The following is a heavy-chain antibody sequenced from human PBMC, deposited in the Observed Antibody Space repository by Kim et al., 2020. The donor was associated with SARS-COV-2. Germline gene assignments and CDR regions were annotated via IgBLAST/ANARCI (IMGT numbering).Heavy chain of an antibody. Sequence: GGSLRLSCAASGFTFSSYAMHWVRQAPGKGLEWVAVISYDGSNKYYADSVKGRFTISRDNSKNTLYLQMNSLRAEDTAVYYCARELQFLEWLVRYYYGMDVWGQGTTVTVSS. CDR3: ARELQFLEWLVRYYYGMDV. J-gene: IGHJ6*02. CDR2: ISYDGSNK. V-gene: IGHV3-30-3*01. CDR1: GFTFSSYA. D-gene: IGHD3-3*01.